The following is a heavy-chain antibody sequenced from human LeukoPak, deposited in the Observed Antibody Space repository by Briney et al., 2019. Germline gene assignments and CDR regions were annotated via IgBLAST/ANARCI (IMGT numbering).Heavy chain of an antibody. V-gene: IGHV3-23*01. CDR2: ISGSGGST. CDR3: ARGGSGSSELDY. D-gene: IGHD1-26*01. CDR1: GFTFSSYG. J-gene: IGHJ4*02. Sequence: PGGSLRLSCAASGFTFSSYGMSWVRQAPGKGLEWVSAISGSGGSTYYADSVKGRFTISRDNSKNTLYLQMNSLRAEDTAVYYCARGGSGSSELDYWGQGTLVTVSS.